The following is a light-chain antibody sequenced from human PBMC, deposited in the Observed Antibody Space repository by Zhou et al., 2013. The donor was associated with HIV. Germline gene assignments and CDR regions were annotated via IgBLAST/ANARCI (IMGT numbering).Light chain of an antibody. CDR1: RTVSDTY. V-gene: IGKV3-20*01. J-gene: IGKJ4*01. Sequence: EIVLTQSPGTLSLSPGEKATLSCRASRTVSDTYLAWYQQKPGQAPRLLIHGASTRATGIADRFSGSGSGTDFTLTITRLDPEDFALYYCQQYGSSPLTFGGGTKVEI. CDR2: GAS. CDR3: QQYGSSPLT.